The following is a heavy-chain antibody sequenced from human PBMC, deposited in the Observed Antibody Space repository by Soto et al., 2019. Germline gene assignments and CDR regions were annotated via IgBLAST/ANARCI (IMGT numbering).Heavy chain of an antibody. V-gene: IGHV1-3*01. CDR2: INAGNGNT. CDR3: ARGLCSGYQGY. D-gene: IGHD3-22*01. CDR1: GYTFTSYA. J-gene: IGHJ4*02. Sequence: QVQLVQSGAEVKKPGASVKVSCKASGYTFTSYAMHWVRQAPGQRLEWMGWINAGNGNTKYSQKFQGRVTITRDTSASTAYMELSCLRSEDTAVYYWARGLCSGYQGYWGQGTLVTVSS.